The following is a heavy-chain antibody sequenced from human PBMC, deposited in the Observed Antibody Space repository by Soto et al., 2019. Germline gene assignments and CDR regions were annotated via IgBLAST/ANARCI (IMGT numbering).Heavy chain of an antibody. J-gene: IGHJ6*02. V-gene: IGHV5-51*01. CDR3: ARLQHYGMDL. Sequence: PGESLKISCQGSGDTFSSYWIGWVRQMPGKGLEWMGIMFLGGSDTRYSPSFQGRVNISADKSIRTAYLQWNSLEASDTAMYYCARLQHYGMDLWGQGTTVTVSS. D-gene: IGHD2-2*01. CDR2: MFLGGSDT. CDR1: GDTFSSYW.